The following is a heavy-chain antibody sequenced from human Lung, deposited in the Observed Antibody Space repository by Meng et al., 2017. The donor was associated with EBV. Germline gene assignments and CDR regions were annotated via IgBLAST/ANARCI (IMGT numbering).Heavy chain of an antibody. J-gene: IGHJ4*02. Sequence: APRQQWGAGRLKPPETLPLTCPDYGGFFSSYYWSWIRQPPGKGLEWIGEINHSGSTNYNPSLKSRVTISVDTSKNQFSLKLSSVTAADTAVYYCARGKPVAPFDYWGQGTLVTVSS. D-gene: IGHD4-23*01. CDR2: INHSGST. V-gene: IGHV4-34*01. CDR3: ARGKPVAPFDY. CDR1: GGFFSSYY.